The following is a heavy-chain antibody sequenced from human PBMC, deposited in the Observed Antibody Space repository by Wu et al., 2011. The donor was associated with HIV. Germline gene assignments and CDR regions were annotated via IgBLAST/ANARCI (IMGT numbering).Heavy chain of an antibody. D-gene: IGHD6-6*01. CDR1: GYTFTGYY. Sequence: KPGASVKVSCKASGYTFTGYYMHWVRQAPGQGLEWMGWINPHSGGTNYAQKFQGRVTMTRDTSISTAYMDLSRLKSDDTAVYYCARDPYTTSFYYYYYMDVWGKGTTVTVSS. V-gene: IGHV1-2*02. J-gene: IGHJ6*03. CDR2: INPHSGGT. CDR3: ARDPYTTSFYYYYYMDV.